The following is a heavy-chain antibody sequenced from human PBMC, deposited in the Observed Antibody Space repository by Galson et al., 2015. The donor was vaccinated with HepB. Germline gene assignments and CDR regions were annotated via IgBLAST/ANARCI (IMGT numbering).Heavy chain of an antibody. J-gene: IGHJ5*02. V-gene: IGHV1-8*01. CDR2: MNPNSGNT. Sequence: SVKVSCKASGYTFTSYDINWVRQATGQGLEWMGWMNPNSGNTGYAQKFQGRVTMTRNTSISTAYMELSSLRSEDTAVYYCARDGLGCSSTSCYENWFDPWGQGTLVTVSS. CDR1: GYTFTSYD. CDR3: ARDGLGCSSTSCYENWFDP. D-gene: IGHD2-2*01.